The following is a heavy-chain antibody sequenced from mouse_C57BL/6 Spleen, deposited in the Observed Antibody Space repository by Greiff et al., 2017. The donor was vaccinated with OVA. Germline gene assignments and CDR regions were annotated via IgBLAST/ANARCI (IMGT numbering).Heavy chain of an antibody. CDR1: GFTFSSYA. J-gene: IGHJ4*01. Sequence: EVHLVESGGGLVKPGGSLKLSCAASGFTFSSYAMSWVRQTPEKRLEWVATISDGGSYTYYPDNVKGRFTISRDNAKNNLYLQMSHLKSEDTAMYYCARDRDGDYYAMDYWGQGTSVTVSS. CDR2: ISDGGSYT. V-gene: IGHV5-4*01. CDR3: ARDRDGDYYAMDY. D-gene: IGHD3-3*01.